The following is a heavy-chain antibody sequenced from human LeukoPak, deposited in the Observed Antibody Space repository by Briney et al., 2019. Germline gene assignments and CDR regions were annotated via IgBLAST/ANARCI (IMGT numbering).Heavy chain of an antibody. D-gene: IGHD1-26*01. CDR1: GFTFSSYW. CDR3: AELRSSAFDI. CDR2: INSDGSST. V-gene: IGHV3-74*03. J-gene: IGHJ3*02. Sequence: PGGSLRLPCAASGFTFSSYWMHWVRQAPGKGLVWVSRINSDGSSTTYADSVKGRFTISRDNAKNTLYLQMNSLRAEDTAVYYCAELRSSAFDIWGQGTMVTVSS.